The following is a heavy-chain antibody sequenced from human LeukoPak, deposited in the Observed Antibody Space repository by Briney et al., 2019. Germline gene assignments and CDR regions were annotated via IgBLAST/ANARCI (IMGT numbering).Heavy chain of an antibody. V-gene: IGHV4-39*01. CDR3: ARRSIAVAGFDY. D-gene: IGHD6-19*01. J-gene: IGHJ4*02. CDR2: VYYSGST. Sequence: SETLSLTCTVSGGSISSSSYYWGWIRQPPGKGLEWIGSVYYSGSTYYNPSLKSRVTISVDTSKNQFSLKLSSVTAAGTAVYYCARRSIAVAGFDYWGQGTLVTVSS. CDR1: GGSISSSSYY.